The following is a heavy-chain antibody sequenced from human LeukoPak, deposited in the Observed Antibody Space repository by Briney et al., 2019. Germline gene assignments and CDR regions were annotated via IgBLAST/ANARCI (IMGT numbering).Heavy chain of an antibody. CDR3: ARGGPRWLQPFDY. CDR1: GGSIGSYY. CDR2: IYYSGST. Sequence: SETPSLTCTVSGGSIGSYYWSWIRQPPGKGLEWIGYIYYSGSTNYNPSLKSRVTISVDTSKNQFSLKLSSVTAADTAVYYCARGGPRWLQPFDYWGQGTLVTVSS. D-gene: IGHD5-24*01. J-gene: IGHJ4*02. V-gene: IGHV4-59*01.